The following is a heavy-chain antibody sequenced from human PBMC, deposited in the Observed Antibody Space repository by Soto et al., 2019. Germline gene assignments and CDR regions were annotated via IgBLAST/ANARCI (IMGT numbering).Heavy chain of an antibody. CDR3: ARGATVTQYDY. Sequence: KPXGTLSLTCTVSGVSVSSGSFYWAWIRQPPGKGLEWIGFGSYSGTTNYKPSLKSRVTISVDTSRSQISLKVSSLTAADTAVYYCARGATVTQYDYWGQGTLVTVS. V-gene: IGHV4-61*01. CDR2: GSYSGTT. D-gene: IGHD4-17*01. CDR1: GVSVSSGSFY. J-gene: IGHJ4*02.